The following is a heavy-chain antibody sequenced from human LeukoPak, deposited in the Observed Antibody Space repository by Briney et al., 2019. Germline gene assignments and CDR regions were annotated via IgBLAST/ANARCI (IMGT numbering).Heavy chain of an antibody. V-gene: IGHV4-31*03. Sequence: PSETLSLTCTVSGGSISSGGYYWSWIRQHPGKGLEWIGHIYYSGSTYYNPSLKSRVTISVDTSKNQFSLKLSSVAAADTAVYYCAREAGATVFLAFDIWGQGTMVTVSS. CDR3: AREAGATVFLAFDI. CDR2: IYYSGST. D-gene: IGHD4-17*01. CDR1: GGSISSGGYY. J-gene: IGHJ3*02.